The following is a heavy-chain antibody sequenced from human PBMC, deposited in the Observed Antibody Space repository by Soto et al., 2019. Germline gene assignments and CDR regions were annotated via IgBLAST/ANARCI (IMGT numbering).Heavy chain of an antibody. D-gene: IGHD6-19*01. V-gene: IGHV4-34*01. CDR1: GGSFSGYY. J-gene: IGHJ6*02. CDR3: ARGRRNSRGSYSSGWYYYYYGMDV. Sequence: SETLSLTCAVYGGSFSGYYWSWIRQPPGKGLEWIGEINHSGSTNYNPSLKSRVTISVDTSKNQFSLKLSSVTAADTAVYYCARGRRNSRGSYSSGWYYYYYGMDVWGQGTTVTVSS. CDR2: INHSGST.